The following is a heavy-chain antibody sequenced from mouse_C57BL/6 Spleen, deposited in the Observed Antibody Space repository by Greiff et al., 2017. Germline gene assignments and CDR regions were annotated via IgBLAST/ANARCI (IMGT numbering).Heavy chain of an antibody. J-gene: IGHJ2*01. CDR2: IDPETGGT. CDR1: GYTFTDYE. D-gene: IGHD1-1*01. CDR3: TTTTVVATDYFDN. V-gene: IGHV1-15*01. Sequence: VQLQQSGAELVRPGASVTLSCKASGYTFTDYEMHWVKQTPVHGLEWIGAIDPETGGTAYNQKFKGKAILTADKSSSTAYMELRSLTSEDSAVXYCTTTTVVATDYFDNWGQGTTLTVSS.